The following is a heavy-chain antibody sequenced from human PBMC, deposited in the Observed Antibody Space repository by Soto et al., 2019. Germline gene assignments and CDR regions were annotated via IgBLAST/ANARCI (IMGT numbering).Heavy chain of an antibody. D-gene: IGHD2-15*01. Sequence: WLHHANKKGFEWMGWIIPNNGKTNYAQKLQGRVTMTTDTSTSTAYMELRSLRSDDTAVYYCARSHRGCTETSCYSDSDNWGQRTLVT. CDR3: ARSHRGCTETSCYSDSDN. V-gene: IGHV1-18*01. J-gene: IGHJ4*02. CDR2: IIPNNGKT.